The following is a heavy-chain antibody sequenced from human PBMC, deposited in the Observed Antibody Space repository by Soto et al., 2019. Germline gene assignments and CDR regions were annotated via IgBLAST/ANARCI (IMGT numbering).Heavy chain of an antibody. J-gene: IGHJ6*02. D-gene: IGHD3-3*01. CDR1: GFTFSSYS. CDR2: ISSSSSYI. V-gene: IGHV3-21*01. CDR3: ARDTRFLEWLYPLYYYYYGMDV. Sequence: GGSLRLSCAASGFTFSSYSMNWVRQAPGKGLEWVSSISSSSSYIYYADSVKGRFTISRDNAKNSLYLQMNSLRAEDTAVYYCARDTRFLEWLYPLYYYYYGMDVWGQGTTVTVSS.